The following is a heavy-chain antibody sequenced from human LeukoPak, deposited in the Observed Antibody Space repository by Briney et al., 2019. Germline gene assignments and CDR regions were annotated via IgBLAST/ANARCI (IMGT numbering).Heavy chain of an antibody. CDR2: IYYSGST. V-gene: IGHV4-39*01. J-gene: IGHJ5*02. Sequence: SETLSLTCTVSGGSISSSSYYWGWIRQPPGKGLEWIGSIYYSGSTYHNPSLKSRVTISVDTSKNQFSLKLSSVTAADTAVYYCARLVRSFGVWFDPWGQGTLVTVSS. D-gene: IGHD3-16*01. CDR1: GGSISSSSYY. CDR3: ARLVRSFGVWFDP.